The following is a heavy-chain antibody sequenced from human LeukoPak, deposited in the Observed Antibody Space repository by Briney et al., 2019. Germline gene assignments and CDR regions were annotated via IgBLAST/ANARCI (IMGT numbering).Heavy chain of an antibody. CDR3: ARGGSGSLYWFDP. D-gene: IGHD1-26*01. CDR1: GYTFTSHY. J-gene: IGHJ5*02. V-gene: IGHV1-46*01. Sequence: ASVKVSCKASGYTFTSHYMHWVRQAPGQGLEWMGIINPSGGSTTYAQKLQGRVTMTRDTSTGTVYMELSSLRCEDTAVYYCARGGSGSLYWFDPWGQGTLVTVSS. CDR2: INPSGGST.